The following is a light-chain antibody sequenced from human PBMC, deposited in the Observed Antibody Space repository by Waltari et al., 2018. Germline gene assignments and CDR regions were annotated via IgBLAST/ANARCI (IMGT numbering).Light chain of an antibody. Sequence: QSALTQPASVSGSPGQSITISCTGTSSDVGNYNLCSCYQQYPGKAPKVQIYDHNRRPSEVSDRFSGSKSGNTASLTISGVQAEDEADYYCCSYAGSYTWVFGGGTKLTVL. CDR3: CSYAGSYTWV. CDR1: SSDVGNYNL. V-gene: IGLV2-23*01. CDR2: DHN. J-gene: IGLJ3*02.